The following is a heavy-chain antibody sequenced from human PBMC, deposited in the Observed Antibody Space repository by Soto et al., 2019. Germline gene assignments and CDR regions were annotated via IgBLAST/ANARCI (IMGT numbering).Heavy chain of an antibody. CDR2: IYYRGSS. Sequence: QVQLQESGPGLVKPSQTLSPTCTVSGGSITSGDDFWTWIRQPPGQSLEWIGYIYYRGSSYYNTSLKSRLTMSVDTSKNPFSLNLTSVTAAETAVYYSTRDRAKRKHYYFYGMVVWGQGTTVTVSS. D-gene: IGHD3-10*01. CDR3: TRDRAKRKHYYFYGMVV. V-gene: IGHV4-30-4*01. J-gene: IGHJ6*02. CDR1: GGSITSGDDF.